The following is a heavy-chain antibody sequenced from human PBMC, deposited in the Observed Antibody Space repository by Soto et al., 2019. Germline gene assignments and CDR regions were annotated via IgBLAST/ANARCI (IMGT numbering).Heavy chain of an antibody. Sequence: EMQLVESGGGLVKPGGSLRLSCSASGFTFNTYSLNWVRQAPGKGLEWVSSISSGSNYIYYRDSVKGRFTISRDNGKTSLFLQMKSLRVEATAIYSGSRTSITVGFGMDVWGQGTTVTVSS. D-gene: IGHD4-4*01. V-gene: IGHV3-21*01. CDR3: SRTSITVGFGMDV. J-gene: IGHJ6*02. CDR1: GFTFNTYS. CDR2: ISSGSNYI.